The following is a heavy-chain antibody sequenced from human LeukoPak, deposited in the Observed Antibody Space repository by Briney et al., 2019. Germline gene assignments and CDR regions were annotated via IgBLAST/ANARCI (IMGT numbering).Heavy chain of an antibody. D-gene: IGHD2-2*02. CDR1: GYIFTSYW. CDR2: IYPGDSDT. CDR3: ARREILPAAILRDAFDI. Sequence: GASLQISCKGSGYIFTSYWIGWVRPLPGKGLEWMGIIYPGDSDTRYSPSFRGQVTISADKSISTAYLQRSSLKASDTAMYYCARREILPAAILRDAFDIWGQGTMVTVSS. V-gene: IGHV5-51*01. J-gene: IGHJ3*02.